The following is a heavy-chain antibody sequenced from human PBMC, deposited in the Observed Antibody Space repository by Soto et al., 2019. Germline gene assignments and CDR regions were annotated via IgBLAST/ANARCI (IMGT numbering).Heavy chain of an antibody. V-gene: IGHV1-18*01. CDR1: GYTFTSYG. CDR3: ARDKEVVATIFDEPWMAGRGNWIDL. CDR2: ISAYNGNT. Sequence: ASVKVSCKASGYTFTSYGISWVRQAPGQGLEWMGWISAYNGNTNYAQKLQGRVTMTTDTSTSTAYMELRSLRSDDTAVYYCARDKEVVATIFDEPWMAGRGNWIDLWGQGTLVTVSS. J-gene: IGHJ5*02. D-gene: IGHD5-12*01.